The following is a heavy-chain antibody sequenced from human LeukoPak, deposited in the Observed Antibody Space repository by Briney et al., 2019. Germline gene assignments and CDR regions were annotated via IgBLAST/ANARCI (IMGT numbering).Heavy chain of an antibody. CDR2: IDYSGST. V-gene: IGHV4-59*08. D-gene: IGHD4-23*01. Sequence: PSETLSLTCTVSGGSIRSYYWSWIRQTPGKGLEWIGYIDYSGSTNYNPSLKGRVTISVDTSKNQFSLKLSSVTAADTAVFYCARAPNYGGKPFDYWGQGTLVTVSS. J-gene: IGHJ4*02. CDR3: ARAPNYGGKPFDY. CDR1: GGSIRSYY.